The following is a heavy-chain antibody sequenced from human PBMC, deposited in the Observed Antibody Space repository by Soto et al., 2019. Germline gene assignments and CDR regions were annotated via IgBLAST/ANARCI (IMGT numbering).Heavy chain of an antibody. CDR3: AIGGISYYYGMDV. V-gene: IGHV5-10-1*01. J-gene: IGHJ6*02. D-gene: IGHD2-15*01. Sequence: GESLKISWKGSGYSFTSCVISWVRQMPGKGLEWMGRIDPSDSYTNYSPPFQGHVTISADKSISTAYLQWSSLKASDTAMYYCAIGGISYYYGMDVWGQGTTVTVSS. CDR2: IDPSDSYT. CDR1: GYSFTSCV.